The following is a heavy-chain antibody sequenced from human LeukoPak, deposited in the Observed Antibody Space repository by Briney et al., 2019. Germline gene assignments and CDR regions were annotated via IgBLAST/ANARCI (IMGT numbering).Heavy chain of an antibody. CDR2: MSRSGSTK. J-gene: IGHJ6*04. CDR3: AELGITMIGGV. Sequence: GGSLRLSCAASGFTFSDYNMRWIRQAPGKGLEWVSSMSRSGSTKYYADSVKGRFITSRDNAKNSLFLQMNSLRAEDTAVYYCAELGITMIGGVWGKGTTVTISS. CDR1: GFTFSDYN. V-gene: IGHV3-11*04. D-gene: IGHD3-10*02.